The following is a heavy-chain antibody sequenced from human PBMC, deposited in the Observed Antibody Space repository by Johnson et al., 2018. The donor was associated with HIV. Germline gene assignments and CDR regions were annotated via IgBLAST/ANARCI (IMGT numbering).Heavy chain of an antibody. Sequence: QMQLVESGGGVVRPGGSLRLSCEASGFTFSSYAMHWVRQAPGKGLEWVSVIFRVGNTYYTDSVRGRFTLSRDNSKNTLFLQMNSLRAGDTAVYYCARAWGDLAPDAFDIWGLGTMVTVSS. CDR1: GFTFSSYA. D-gene: IGHD7-27*01. CDR3: ARAWGDLAPDAFDI. J-gene: IGHJ3*02. CDR2: IFRVGNT. V-gene: IGHV3-NL1*01.